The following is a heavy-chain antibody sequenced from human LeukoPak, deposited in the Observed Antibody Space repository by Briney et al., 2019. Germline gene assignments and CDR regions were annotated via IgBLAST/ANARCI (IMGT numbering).Heavy chain of an antibody. CDR1: GFTFSSYW. J-gene: IGHJ4*02. V-gene: IGHV3-7*03. D-gene: IGHD3-10*01. CDR3: ASLMARGVIWIDH. CDR2: INQDGSEK. Sequence: GGSLRLSCAASGFTFSSYWMSWVRQAPGKGLEWVANINQDGSEKYYVDSVKGRFTISRDNAKNSLYLQMNSLRAEDTAVYYCASLMARGVIWIDHWGQGTLVTVSS.